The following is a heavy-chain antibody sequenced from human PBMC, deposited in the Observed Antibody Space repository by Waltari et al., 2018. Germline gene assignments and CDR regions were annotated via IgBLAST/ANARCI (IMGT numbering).Heavy chain of an antibody. CDR3: VRSAFLDV. CDR2: IKSDGSTT. V-gene: IGHV3-74*01. Sequence: EVQLVESGGGLVKTGGSVRLSCAASGFSFSTYWMNWARQAPGEGLVWVSRIKSDGSTTAYADSVKGRFTTSRDNAKNTLYLQMNSLRADDTAVYYCVRSAFLDVWDQGTTVTVSS. CDR1: GFSFSTYW. D-gene: IGHD3-16*01. J-gene: IGHJ6*02.